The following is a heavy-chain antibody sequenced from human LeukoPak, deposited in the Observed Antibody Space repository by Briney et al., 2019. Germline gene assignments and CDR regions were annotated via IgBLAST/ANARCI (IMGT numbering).Heavy chain of an antibody. CDR1: GGTFSSYA. V-gene: IGHV1-69*13. CDR3: ARDGLRLDYYDSSGYSY. CDR2: IIPIFGTA. J-gene: IGHJ4*02. Sequence: HRASVKVSCKASGGTFSSYAISWVRQAPGQGLEWMGGIIPIFGTANYAQKFQGRVTITADESTSTAYMELSSLRSEDTAVYYCARDGLRLDYYDSSGYSYWGQGTLVTVSS. D-gene: IGHD3-22*01.